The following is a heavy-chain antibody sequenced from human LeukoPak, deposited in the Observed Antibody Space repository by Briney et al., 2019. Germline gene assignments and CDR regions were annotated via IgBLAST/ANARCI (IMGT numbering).Heavy chain of an antibody. CDR3: ATETIGRHYDY. J-gene: IGHJ4*02. D-gene: IGHD1-14*01. Sequence: GRSLRLSCAASGFTFSSCGFNWVRQAPGKGLEWVSSIGPTGTDRYYADSVRGRFTISRDNAKNSMYLQMDSLRDEDTAVYYCATETIGRHYDYWGQGTLLTVSS. CDR2: IGPTGTDR. CDR1: GFTFSSCG. V-gene: IGHV3-21*01.